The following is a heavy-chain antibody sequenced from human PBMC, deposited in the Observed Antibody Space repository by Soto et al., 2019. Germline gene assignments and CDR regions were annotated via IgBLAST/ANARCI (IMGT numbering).Heavy chain of an antibody. CDR1: GFTFSNYA. CDR2: ITGSSETT. J-gene: IGHJ4*02. Sequence: EVQLLESGGGLVQPGGSLRLSCAASGFTFSNYAMTLVRQAPGKGLEWVSGITGSSETTYYADSVKGRFTISRDNSKNTVYLQMNSLRAEDSAVYYCAGDCSRTFCSVWKLWGQGTLVTVSP. CDR3: AGDCSRTFCSVWKL. D-gene: IGHD1-1*01. V-gene: IGHV3-23*01.